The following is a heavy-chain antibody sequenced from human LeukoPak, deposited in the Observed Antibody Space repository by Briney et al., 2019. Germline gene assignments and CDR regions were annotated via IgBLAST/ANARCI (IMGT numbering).Heavy chain of an antibody. CDR2: INHSGST. V-gene: IGHV4-34*01. CDR1: GGSFSGYY. Sequence: SETLSLTCAVYGGSFSGYYWSWIRQPPGKGLEWIGEINHSGSTNYNPSLKSRVTISVDTSKNQFSLKLSSVTAADTAVYYCARAGRLTFDIWGRGTMVTVSS. J-gene: IGHJ3*02. D-gene: IGHD6-25*01. CDR3: ARAGRLTFDI.